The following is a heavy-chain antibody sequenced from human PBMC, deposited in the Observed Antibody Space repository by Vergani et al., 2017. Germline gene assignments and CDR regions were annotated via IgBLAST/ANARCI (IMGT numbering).Heavy chain of an antibody. CDR1: GGSISSSSYY. CDR2: IYYSGST. D-gene: IGHD2-2*02. CDR3: ARGSPYCSSNRCYNPFDY. J-gene: IGHJ4*02. V-gene: IGHV4-39*07. Sequence: LQLQESGPGLVKPSETLSLTCTVSGGSISSSSYYWGWIRQPPGKGLGWIGRIYYSGSTYYNPSLKSRVTISVEPSKNQFSLKLSSVTAADTAVYYCARGSPYCSSNRCYNPFDYWGQGTLVTVSS.